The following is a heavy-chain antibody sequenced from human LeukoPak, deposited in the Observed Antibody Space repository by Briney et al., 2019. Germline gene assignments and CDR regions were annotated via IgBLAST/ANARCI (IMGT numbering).Heavy chain of an antibody. Sequence: GGSLRLSCAASGFTFDDYAMPWVRQAPGKGLEWVSGISWNSGSIGYADSVKGRFTISRDNAKNSLYLQMNSLRAEDTALYYCAKDIEGIAAAGLDYWGQGTLVTVSS. J-gene: IGHJ4*02. CDR3: AKDIEGIAAAGLDY. CDR2: ISWNSGSI. CDR1: GFTFDDYA. D-gene: IGHD6-13*01. V-gene: IGHV3-9*01.